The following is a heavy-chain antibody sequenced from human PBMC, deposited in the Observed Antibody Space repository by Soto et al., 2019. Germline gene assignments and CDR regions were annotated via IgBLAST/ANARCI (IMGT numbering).Heavy chain of an antibody. J-gene: IGHJ4*02. D-gene: IGHD2-2*01. Sequence: EVQLVESGGGLVQPGGSLRLSCAASGFAFSSYWMSWVRQAPGKGLEWVASIKQVGSEQYYVDSVKGRFTISRDNAKNSLYLQMSSLRAEDTAVYYCARGQGGSSSCCGGFDYWGQGTLVTVSS. CDR1: GFAFSSYW. CDR3: ARGQGGSSSCCGGFDY. V-gene: IGHV3-7*01. CDR2: IKQVGSEQ.